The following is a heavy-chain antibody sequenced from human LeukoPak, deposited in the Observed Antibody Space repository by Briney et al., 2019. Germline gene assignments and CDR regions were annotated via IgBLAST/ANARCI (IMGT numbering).Heavy chain of an antibody. Sequence: SETLSLTCTVSGYSISSGYYWGWIRQPPGKGLEWIGYIYYSGSTNYKSSLKSRVTISVDTSKNQFSLKLSSVTAADTAVYYCARLTGYSSESWFDPWGQGTLVTVSS. D-gene: IGHD3-9*01. CDR3: ARLTGYSSESWFDP. J-gene: IGHJ5*02. CDR1: GYSISSGYY. V-gene: IGHV4-38-2*02. CDR2: IYYSGST.